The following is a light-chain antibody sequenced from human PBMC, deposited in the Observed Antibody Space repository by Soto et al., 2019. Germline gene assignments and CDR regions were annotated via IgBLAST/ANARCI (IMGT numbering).Light chain of an antibody. CDR1: SGDIGSYNR. J-gene: IGLJ1*01. V-gene: IGLV2-14*01. CDR2: EVT. Sequence: HSALTQPACVSESPGQSITISCTGTSGDIGSYNRVSWYQQHPGKAPKLIIYEVTDRPSGVSNRFSGSKSGNTASLTISGLQAEDEAEYYCSSYTNINTRACVFGTGTKVTVL. CDR3: SSYTNINTRACV.